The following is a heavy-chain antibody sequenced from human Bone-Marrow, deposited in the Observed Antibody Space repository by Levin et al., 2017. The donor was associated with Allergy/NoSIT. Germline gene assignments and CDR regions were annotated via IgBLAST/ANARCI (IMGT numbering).Heavy chain of an antibody. V-gene: IGHV4-38-2*02. J-gene: IGHJ4*02. CDR1: SSSISGDHY. CDR2: IYHTGTS. D-gene: IGHD2-15*01. CDR3: SREAVVAAAPHYFDS. Sequence: SQTLSLTCVISSSSISGDHYWAWVRQPPGKGLEWIGSIYHTGTSYYNPSLKSRVTMSVDTSNNRFSVKLTSVTAADTAVYYCSREAVVAAAPHYFDSWGQGILVSVSS.